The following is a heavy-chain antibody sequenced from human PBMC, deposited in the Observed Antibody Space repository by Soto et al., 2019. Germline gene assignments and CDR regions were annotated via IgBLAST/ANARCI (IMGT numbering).Heavy chain of an antibody. D-gene: IGHD4-17*01. CDR2: IDPRSGGT. CDR3: ATDDYWIFPY. Sequence: HVQLVQSGTEVKKPGASVRVSCMVSGYPFTTYYIHWVRQAPGQGLEWMGWIDPRSGGTVYEQKFQGRVTMTRDTSISTVYMDLSGLTSYDTALYYCATDDYWIFPYWGQGSLVTVSS. V-gene: IGHV1-2*02. J-gene: IGHJ4*02. CDR1: GYPFTTYY.